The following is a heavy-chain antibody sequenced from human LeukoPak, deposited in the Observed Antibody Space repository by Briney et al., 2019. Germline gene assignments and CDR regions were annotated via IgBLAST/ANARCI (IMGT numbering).Heavy chain of an antibody. CDR3: ARRYSSSWPNDY. CDR2: INHSGST. D-gene: IGHD6-13*01. V-gene: IGHV4-34*01. J-gene: IGHJ4*02. Sequence: PSETLSLTCAVYGGSFSGYYWSWIRQPPGKGLEWIGEINHSGSTNYNPSLKSRVTISVDTSKNQFSLKLSSVTAADTAVYYCARRYSSSWPNDYWGQGTLVTVSS. CDR1: GGSFSGYY.